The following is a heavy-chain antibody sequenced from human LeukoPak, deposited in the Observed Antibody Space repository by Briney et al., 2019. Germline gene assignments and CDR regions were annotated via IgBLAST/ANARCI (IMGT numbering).Heavy chain of an antibody. CDR1: GFTFSSYE. V-gene: IGHV3-48*03. J-gene: IGHJ6*02. CDR3: ARAYCSGSSCFGYYYFYYGMDV. Sequence: GGSLTLSCAASGFTFSSYEMKWVRQAPGKGLEWVSYISSSGSTIYYADSVKGRFTISRDNAKNSLYLQMNSLRAEDTAVYYCARAYCSGSSCFGYYYFYYGMDVWGQGTTVTVSS. D-gene: IGHD2-15*01. CDR2: ISSSGSTI.